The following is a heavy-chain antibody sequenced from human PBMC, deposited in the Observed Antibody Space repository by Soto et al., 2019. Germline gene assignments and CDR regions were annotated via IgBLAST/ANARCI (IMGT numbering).Heavy chain of an antibody. CDR2: ISSSSSYI. Sequence: RGSLRLSCAASGFTFSSYSMNWVRQAPGKGLEWVSSISSSSSYIYYADSVKGRFTISRDNAKNSLYLQMNSLRAEDTAVYYCASWALSTIFGVVNSADYYGMDVWGQGTTVTVSS. CDR3: ASWALSTIFGVVNSADYYGMDV. D-gene: IGHD3-3*01. V-gene: IGHV3-21*01. CDR1: GFTFSSYS. J-gene: IGHJ6*02.